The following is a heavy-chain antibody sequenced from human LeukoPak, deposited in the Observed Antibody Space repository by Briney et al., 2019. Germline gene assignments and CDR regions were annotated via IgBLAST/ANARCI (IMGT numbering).Heavy chain of an antibody. Sequence: SETLSLTCTVSGGSISTSSYYWAWIRQPPGKGLEWIGSVYYSGSTYYNPSLKSRVTIFIDTSKNQFFLKLSSVTAADTAVYYCVRQTGAAAGSFDYWAQGTLVTVSS. CDR1: GGSISTSSYY. V-gene: IGHV4-39*01. CDR3: VRQTGAAAGSFDY. CDR2: VYYSGST. D-gene: IGHD6-13*01. J-gene: IGHJ4*02.